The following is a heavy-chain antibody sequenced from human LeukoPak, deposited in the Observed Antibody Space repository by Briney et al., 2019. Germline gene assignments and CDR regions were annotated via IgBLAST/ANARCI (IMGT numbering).Heavy chain of an antibody. Sequence: ASVKASCKASGYTFTSYGISWVRQAPGQGLEWMGGIIPIFGTANYAQKFQGRVTITTDESTSTAYMELSSLRSEDTAVYYCARAERTYYYDSSGYPTDYWGQGTLVTVSS. J-gene: IGHJ4*02. CDR2: IIPIFGTA. CDR1: GYTFTSYG. D-gene: IGHD3-22*01. CDR3: ARAERTYYYDSSGYPTDY. V-gene: IGHV1-69*05.